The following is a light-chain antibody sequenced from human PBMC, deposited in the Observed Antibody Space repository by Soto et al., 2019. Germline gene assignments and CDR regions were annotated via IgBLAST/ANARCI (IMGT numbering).Light chain of an antibody. J-gene: IGKJ2*01. V-gene: IGKV3-15*01. CDR1: QSVSSK. CDR3: QQYNDWYT. CDR2: GAS. Sequence: EIVMTQSPGTLSVSPGERATPSCRASQSVSSKLAWYQQKPGQALRLLIYGASTRATGIPARFSGSGSGTEFTLTISSLQSEDFAVYYCQQYNDWYTFGQGTKLEIK.